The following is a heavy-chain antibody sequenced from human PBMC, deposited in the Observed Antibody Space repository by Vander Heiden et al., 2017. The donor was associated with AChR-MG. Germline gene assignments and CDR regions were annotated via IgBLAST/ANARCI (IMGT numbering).Heavy chain of an antibody. V-gene: IGHV3-48*01. CDR2: ISSGSSII. D-gene: IGHD3-3*01. CDR1: GFTFSSYS. Sequence: EVQLVESGGGLVQPGGSLRLSCAASGFTFSSYSMTGFSQTPGKWLEWVSYISSGSSIIYYADSVKGRFTISRDNAKNSLYLQLNSLRAEDTAVYYCARANQYNTVQSDYWGQGTLVIVSS. CDR3: ARANQYNTVQSDY. J-gene: IGHJ4*02.